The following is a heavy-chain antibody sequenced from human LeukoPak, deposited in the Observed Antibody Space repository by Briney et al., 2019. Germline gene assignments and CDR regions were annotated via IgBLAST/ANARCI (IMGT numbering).Heavy chain of an antibody. J-gene: IGHJ3*02. CDR1: GDSISSGGYC. CDR2: IYHSGTT. D-gene: IGHD3-9*01. V-gene: IGHV4-30-2*06. Sequence: SETLSLTCDVSGDSISSGGYCWTWIRQLPGKGLEWIGYIYHSGTTYYNPSLKSRVTMSVDTSKNQFFLKVNSVTAADTAVYYCARDTFDEGAFDIWGQGTMVTVSS. CDR3: ARDTFDEGAFDI.